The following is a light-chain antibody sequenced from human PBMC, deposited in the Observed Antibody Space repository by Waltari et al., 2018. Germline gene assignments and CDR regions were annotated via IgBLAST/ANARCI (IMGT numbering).Light chain of an antibody. V-gene: IGKV4-1*01. CDR3: QQYYSTPFT. CDR2: WAS. Sequence: DFVMTQSPDSLAVSLGERATINCKSSQTVLYSSNHKNYLAWYQQKPGQPPKLLIDWASTRESGVPDRFSGSGSGTDFTLTISSLQAEDVAVYYCQQYYSTPFTFGQGTRLEI. J-gene: IGKJ5*01. CDR1: QTVLYSSNHKNY.